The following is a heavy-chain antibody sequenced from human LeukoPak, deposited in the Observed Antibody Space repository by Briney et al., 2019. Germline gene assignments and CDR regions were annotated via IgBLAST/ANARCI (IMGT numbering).Heavy chain of an antibody. Sequence: QTGGSLRLSCASSGFTFSSYWMHWVRQGPGKGLVWVSRINRDGSSTIYADSVKGRFTISRDNAKNTLYLQMNSLRAEDTAVYYCATGSRGSFDYWGQGTLVTVSS. CDR2: INRDGSST. D-gene: IGHD3-10*01. CDR3: ATGSRGSFDY. V-gene: IGHV3-74*01. CDR1: GFTFSSYW. J-gene: IGHJ4*02.